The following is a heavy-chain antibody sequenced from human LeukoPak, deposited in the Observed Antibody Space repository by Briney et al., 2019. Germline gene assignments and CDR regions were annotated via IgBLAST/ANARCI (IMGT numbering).Heavy chain of an antibody. Sequence: GGSLRLSCAVSGLTFSDHYMDWVRQAPGKGLEWVGRTRNKANSYTTEYAASVKGRFTISRDDSKNSLYLQMNSLKTEDTAVYYCAISGSHSACCWWGQGTLVTVSS. V-gene: IGHV3-72*01. CDR2: TRNKANSYTT. CDR3: AISGSHSACCW. D-gene: IGHD2-2*01. CDR1: GLTFSDHY. J-gene: IGHJ4*02.